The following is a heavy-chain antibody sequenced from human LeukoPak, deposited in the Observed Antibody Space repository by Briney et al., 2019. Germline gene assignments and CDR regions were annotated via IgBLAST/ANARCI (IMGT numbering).Heavy chain of an antibody. CDR3: ARLRGYKPSYYYYMDV. Sequence: PGGSLRLSCAASGFTFSSYSMNWVRQAPGKGLEWVSSISSSSSSYIYYADSVKGRFTISRDNAKNSLYLQMNSLRAEDTAVYYCARLRGYKPSYYYYMDVWAKGPRSPSP. J-gene: IGHJ6*03. V-gene: IGHV3-21*01. CDR1: GFTFSSYS. D-gene: IGHD1-1*01. CDR2: ISSSSSSYI.